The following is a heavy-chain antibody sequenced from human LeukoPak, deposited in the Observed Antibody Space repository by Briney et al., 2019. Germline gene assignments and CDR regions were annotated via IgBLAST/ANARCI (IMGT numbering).Heavy chain of an antibody. D-gene: IGHD5-24*01. CDR3: ARVGDGLNDAFDI. V-gene: IGHV1-2*06. CDR2: INPNTGGT. CDR1: GYSFTGYY. J-gene: IGHJ3*02. Sequence: PAASVKVSCKASGYSFTGYYMNWVRQAPEQGLEWMGRINPNTGGTNYAQNFQGRVTMTRDKSITTGYMELSRLRSDDTAVYYCARVGDGLNDAFDIWGQGTMVTVSS.